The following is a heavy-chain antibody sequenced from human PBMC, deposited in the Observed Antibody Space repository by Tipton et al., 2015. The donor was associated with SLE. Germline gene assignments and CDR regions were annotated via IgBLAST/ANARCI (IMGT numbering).Heavy chain of an antibody. D-gene: IGHD6-19*01. V-gene: IGHV4-4*07. J-gene: IGHJ2*01. CDR1: DGSISSYY. CDR2: IYTSGST. CDR3: ARDLAVADWYFDP. Sequence: LRLSCTVSDGSISSYYWSWIRQPAGKGLEWIGRIYTSGSTNYNPSLKSRVTMSVDTSKNQFSLKLSSVTAADTAVYYCARDLAVADWYFDPWGRGTLVTVSS.